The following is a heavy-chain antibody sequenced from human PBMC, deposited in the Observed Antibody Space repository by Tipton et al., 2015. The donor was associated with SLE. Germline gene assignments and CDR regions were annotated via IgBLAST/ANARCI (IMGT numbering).Heavy chain of an antibody. J-gene: IGHJ3*02. Sequence: SLRLSCAASGFTFSSYAMSWVRQAPGKGLEWVSSISGSGGSTYYADSVKGRFTISRGNSKNTLYLQMNSLRAEDTAVYYCARGWAFDIWGQGTMVTVSS. CDR3: ARGWAFDI. D-gene: IGHD5-24*01. CDR2: ISGSGGST. V-gene: IGHV3-23*01. CDR1: GFTFSSYA.